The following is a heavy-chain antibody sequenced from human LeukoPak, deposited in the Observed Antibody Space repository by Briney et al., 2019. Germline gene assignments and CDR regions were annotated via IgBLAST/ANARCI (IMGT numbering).Heavy chain of an antibody. CDR3: ECVAAYDMGPPRAFDF. CDR1: GFTFSDYY. Sequence: GGSLRLSCAASGFTFSDYYMSWIRQAPGKGLEGVSYISSSGSTIYYADSVKGRFTISRDNAKNTLYLQMNSLRAEDTAVYYCECVAAYDMGPPRAFDFWGQGTMVTVSS. J-gene: IGHJ3*01. V-gene: IGHV3-11*04. D-gene: IGHD3-22*01. CDR2: ISSSGSTI.